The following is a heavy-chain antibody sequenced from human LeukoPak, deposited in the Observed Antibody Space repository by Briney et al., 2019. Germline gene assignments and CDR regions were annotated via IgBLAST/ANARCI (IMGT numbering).Heavy chain of an antibody. V-gene: IGHV3-48*01. D-gene: IGHD1-20*01. CDR2: ISSSSSTI. J-gene: IGHJ6*03. CDR1: GFTFSSYS. Sequence: GGSLRLSCAASGFTFSSYSMNWVRQAPGKGLEWVSYISSSSSTIYYADSVKGRFTISRDNSKNTLYLQMNSLRAEDTAVYYCAKGGITGPRRYYYYYYMDVWGKGTTVTVSS. CDR3: AKGGITGPRRYYYYYYMDV.